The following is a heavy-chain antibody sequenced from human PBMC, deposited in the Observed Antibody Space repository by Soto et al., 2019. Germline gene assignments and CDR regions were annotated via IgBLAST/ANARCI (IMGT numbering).Heavy chain of an antibody. J-gene: IGHJ4*02. V-gene: IGHV1-3*01. CDR3: TGDYYDSGGNYPKFDY. D-gene: IGHD3-22*01. CDR2: INAGDGNT. CDR1: GYTFTYYT. Sequence: GASVKVSCKASGYTFTYYTVHWVRQAPGQRLEWMGWINAGDGNTKYSPNFQGRVTITKDASASTVYMELSSLRSEDTAVYFCTGDYYDSGGNYPKFDYWGQGTLVTVSS.